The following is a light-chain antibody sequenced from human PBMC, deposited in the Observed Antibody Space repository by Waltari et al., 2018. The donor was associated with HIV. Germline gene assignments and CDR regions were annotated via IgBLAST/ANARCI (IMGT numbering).Light chain of an antibody. CDR1: SSNIGSNT. J-gene: IGLJ3*02. V-gene: IGLV1-44*01. CDR2: SNN. CDR3: AAGDDSLNGWV. Sequence: QSVLTQPPSASGTPGQRVTISCSGSSSNIGSNTVNWYQQLPGTAPKLRIYSNNQRPSGVPDRFSGSKSGTSVSLAISGLQSEDDTDYYCAAGDDSLNGWVFGGGTKLTVL.